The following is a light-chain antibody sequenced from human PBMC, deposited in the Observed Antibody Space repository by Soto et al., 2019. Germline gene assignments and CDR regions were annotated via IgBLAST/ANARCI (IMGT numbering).Light chain of an antibody. Sequence: EIVLTQSPDTVSLSPGERATLSGRASRSFSRNYLAWYHQKPGQAPRLLIYAASSRASGIPDRFSGSKSGTDFTHTISRLEPEDSAVYYCQQYGSSPPCTFGQGTKLEIK. V-gene: IGKV3-20*01. CDR1: RSFSRNY. CDR2: AAS. J-gene: IGKJ2*02. CDR3: QQYGSSPPCT.